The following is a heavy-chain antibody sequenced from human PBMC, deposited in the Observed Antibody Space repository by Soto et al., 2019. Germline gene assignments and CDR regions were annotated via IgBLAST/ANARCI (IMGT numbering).Heavy chain of an antibody. CDR1: GGSFSGYY. D-gene: IGHD6-6*01. Sequence: SETLSLTCAVYGGSFSGYYWSWIRQPPGKGLEWIGEINHSGSTNYNPSLKSRVTISVDTSKNQFSLKLSSVTAADTAVYYCARLPQYSSSSGLKDYWGQGTLVTVSS. CDR3: ARLPQYSSSSGLKDY. J-gene: IGHJ4*02. V-gene: IGHV4-34*01. CDR2: INHSGST.